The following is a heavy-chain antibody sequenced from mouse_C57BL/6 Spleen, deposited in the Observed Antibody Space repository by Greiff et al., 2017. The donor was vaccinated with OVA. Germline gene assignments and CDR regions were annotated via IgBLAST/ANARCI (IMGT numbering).Heavy chain of an antibody. CDR1: GFPFSSYA. D-gene: IGHD1-1*01. Sequence: EVKVVESGEGLVKPGGSLKLSCAASGFPFSSYAMSWVRQTPEKRLEWVAYISSGGDYIYYADTVKGRFTISRDNARNTLYLQMSSLKSEDTAMYYCTRGDYYGSSYVRGAMDYWGQGTSVTVSS. V-gene: IGHV5-9-1*02. J-gene: IGHJ4*01. CDR2: ISSGGDYI. CDR3: TRGDYYGSSYVRGAMDY.